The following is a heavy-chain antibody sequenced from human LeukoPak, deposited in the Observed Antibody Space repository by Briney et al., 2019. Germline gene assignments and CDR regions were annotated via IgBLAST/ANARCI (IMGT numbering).Heavy chain of an antibody. D-gene: IGHD6-13*01. V-gene: IGHV4-61*01. CDR3: VRGGSSSWPYYYYYMDV. Sequence: SETLSLTCTVSGYSISTGYYWDWIRQPPGKGLEWIVHSYYSGITNNNPSLKSLVTISVDTSKNQFSLRLSSVAAADTAVYYYVRGGSSSWPYYYYYMDVWGKGTTVTVSS. CDR1: GYSISTGYY. CDR2: SYYSGIT. J-gene: IGHJ6*03.